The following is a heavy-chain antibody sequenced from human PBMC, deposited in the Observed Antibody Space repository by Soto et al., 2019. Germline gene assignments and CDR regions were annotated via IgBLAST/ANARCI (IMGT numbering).Heavy chain of an antibody. CDR2: ISAYNGNT. CDR1: GYTFTSYG. J-gene: IGHJ3*02. D-gene: IGHD3-9*01. V-gene: IGHV1-18*01. CDR3: ARVGGFDWLLYDAFDI. Sequence: GASVKVSCKASGYTFTSYGISCVRQAPGQGLEWMGWISAYNGNTNYAQKLQGRVTMTTDTSTSTAYMELRSLRSDDTAVYYCARVGGFDWLLYDAFDIWGQGTMVTVSS.